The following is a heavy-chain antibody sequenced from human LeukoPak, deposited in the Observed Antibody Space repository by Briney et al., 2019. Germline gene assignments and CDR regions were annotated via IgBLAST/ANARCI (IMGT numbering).Heavy chain of an antibody. V-gene: IGHV4-34*01. CDR3: ARAYLYDF. Sequence: SETLSLTCAVYGRSFSGYYWSWIRQPPGKGLEWIGEIDHSGSTNYNPSLKSRVTISVDTSKNQFSLKLSSVTAADTAVYYCARAYLYDFWAQGTLVTVSS. J-gene: IGHJ4*02. D-gene: IGHD3-3*01. CDR2: IDHSGST. CDR1: GRSFSGYY.